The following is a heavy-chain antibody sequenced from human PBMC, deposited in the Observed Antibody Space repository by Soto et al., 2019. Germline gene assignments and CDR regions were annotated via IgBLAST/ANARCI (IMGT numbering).Heavy chain of an antibody. V-gene: IGHV4-31*03. D-gene: IGHD3-10*01. Sequence: QVQLQESGPGLVKPSQTLSLTCTVSGGSISSGGYYWSWIRQHPGKGLEWIGYMYYSGSTYYNPSLKSRITMSVDTSKKKCSLKLSSVTAADTAVYYCARGVTMVRGVGLFYFDYWGQGTLVTVSS. CDR2: MYYSGST. CDR1: GGSISSGGYY. CDR3: ARGVTMVRGVGLFYFDY. J-gene: IGHJ4*02.